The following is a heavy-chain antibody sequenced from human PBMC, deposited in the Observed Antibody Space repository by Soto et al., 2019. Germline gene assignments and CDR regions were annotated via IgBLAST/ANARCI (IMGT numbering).Heavy chain of an antibody. CDR2: IRTKPNSYAT. CDR3: TSTVTSYYMDV. CDR1: GFTFSGSA. V-gene: IGHV3-73*01. J-gene: IGHJ6*03. D-gene: IGHD4-17*01. Sequence: EVQLVESGGGLVQPGGSLKLSCAASGFTFSGSAMHWVRQASGKGLEWVGRIRTKPNSYATAFAASVNGRFTISRDDSKNTAYLQMNSLKTEDTAVYYCTSTVTSYYMDVWGKGTTVTVSS.